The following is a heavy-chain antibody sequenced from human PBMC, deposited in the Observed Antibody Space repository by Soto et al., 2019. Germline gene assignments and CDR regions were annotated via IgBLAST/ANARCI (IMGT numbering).Heavy chain of an antibody. CDR2: INPNSGGA. CDR3: ARDYSGHGMDV. Sequence: ASVKASCKTSGYTFTAYHIHWVRQAPGQGLEWMGWINPNSGGANYAQKFEGRVTMTRDTSISTVYMELSRLGSDDTALYYCARDYSGHGMDVWGQGTTVTVSS. CDR1: GYTFTAYH. V-gene: IGHV1-2*02. D-gene: IGHD1-26*01. J-gene: IGHJ6*02.